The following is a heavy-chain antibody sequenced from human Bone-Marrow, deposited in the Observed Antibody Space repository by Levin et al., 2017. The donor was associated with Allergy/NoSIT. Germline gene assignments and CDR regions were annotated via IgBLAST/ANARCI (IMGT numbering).Heavy chain of an antibody. D-gene: IGHD2-8*01. J-gene: IGHJ4*02. CDR3: AISPYD. V-gene: IGHV3-23*01. Sequence: GESLKISCAASGFIFSSYDMSWVRQTPGKGLEWVSTFSGSSGGSTYYADSVKGRFTISRDKSKDTLYLQMNSLRAEDTAVYYCAISPYDWGQGTLVTVSS. CDR2: FSGSSGGST. CDR1: GFIFSSYD.